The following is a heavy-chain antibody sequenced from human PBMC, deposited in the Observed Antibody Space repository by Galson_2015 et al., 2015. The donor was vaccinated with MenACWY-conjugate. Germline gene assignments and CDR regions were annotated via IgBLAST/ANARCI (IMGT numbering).Heavy chain of an antibody. J-gene: IGHJ3*02. CDR1: GASVSSYY. V-gene: IGHV4-59*02. CDR2: ISYTGST. Sequence: ETLSLTCTVSGASVSSYYWSWIRQPPGKGLEWIGYISYTGSTNYNPSLKSRVTISVDTSKNQFSLRLSSVIAADTAIYYCAKTDYRDAFDIWGQGTMITVSS. D-gene: IGHD4-11*01. CDR3: AKTDYRDAFDI.